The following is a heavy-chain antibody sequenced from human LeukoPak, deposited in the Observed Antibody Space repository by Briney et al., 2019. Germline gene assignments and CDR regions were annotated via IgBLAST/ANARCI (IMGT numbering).Heavy chain of an antibody. D-gene: IGHD5-18*01. CDR1: GGSISSYY. V-gene: IGHV4-59*12. Sequence: SETLSLTCTVSGGSISSYYWSWIRQPPGKGLEWIGYIYYSGSTNYNPSLKSRVTISVGTSKNQFSLKLSSVTAADTAVYYCARVGTWIQLWFDYWGQGTLVTVSS. J-gene: IGHJ5*01. CDR3: ARVGTWIQLWFDY. CDR2: IYYSGST.